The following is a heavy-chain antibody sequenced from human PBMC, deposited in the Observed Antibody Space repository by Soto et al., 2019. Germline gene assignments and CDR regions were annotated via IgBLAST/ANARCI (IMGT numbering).Heavy chain of an antibody. CDR2: IVPFFGTP. V-gene: IGHV1-69*13. Sequence: SVKVSCKASGCTFGTYGISWVRQAPGQGLEWMGGIVPFFGTPDYAENLQGRVTITADESTSTAYMELSSLRSEDTAVYYCARGGGSGWSPITYYAYGMDVWGQGTTVTVSS. J-gene: IGHJ6*02. CDR3: ARGGGSGWSPITYYAYGMDV. CDR1: GCTFGTYG. D-gene: IGHD6-19*01.